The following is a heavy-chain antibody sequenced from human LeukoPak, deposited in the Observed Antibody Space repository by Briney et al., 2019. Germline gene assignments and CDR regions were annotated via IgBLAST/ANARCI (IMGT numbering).Heavy chain of an antibody. V-gene: IGHV3-21*01. D-gene: IGHD4-17*01. J-gene: IGHJ6*02. CDR3: ARDLNEDSDYGDYVYYYGMDV. Sequence: GGSLRLSCAASGFTFSSFALAWVRQAPGKGLEWVSSISSSSSYIYYADSVKGRFTISRDNAKNSLYLQMNSLRAEDTAVYYCARDLNEDSDYGDYVYYYGMDVWGQGTTVTVSS. CDR2: ISSSSSYI. CDR1: GFTFSSFA.